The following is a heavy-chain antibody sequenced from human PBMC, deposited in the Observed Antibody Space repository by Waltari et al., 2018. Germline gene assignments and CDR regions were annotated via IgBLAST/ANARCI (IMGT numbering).Heavy chain of an antibody. J-gene: IGHJ5*02. V-gene: IGHV1-69*05. CDR2: IIPIFGTA. CDR3: ARTYGDNNWFDP. D-gene: IGHD4-17*01. Sequence: QVQLVQSGAEVKKPGSSVEVSCKASGGTFSTYAISWVRQAPGQGLEWMGGIIPIFGTANYAQKFQGRVTITTDESTSTAYMELSSLRSEDTAVYYCARTYGDNNWFDPWGQGTLVTVSS. CDR1: GGTFSTYA.